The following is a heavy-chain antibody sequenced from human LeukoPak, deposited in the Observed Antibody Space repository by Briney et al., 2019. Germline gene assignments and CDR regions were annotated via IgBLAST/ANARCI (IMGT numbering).Heavy chain of an antibody. J-gene: IGHJ4*02. Sequence: GGSLRLSCEVSGFHFNSYAMNWVRQATGKGLEGVSCIYNSGYATYHADSVKGRFTISRDNAKDTLYMQMNGLRVEDTAVYYCARVSIRTQNFDYWGQGTRVTVSS. CDR1: GFHFNSYA. V-gene: IGHV3-23*05. D-gene: IGHD2-21*01. CDR3: ARVSIRTQNFDY. CDR2: IYNSGYAT.